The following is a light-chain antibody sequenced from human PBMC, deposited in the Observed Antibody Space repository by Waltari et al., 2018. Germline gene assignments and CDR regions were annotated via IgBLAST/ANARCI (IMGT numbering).Light chain of an antibody. CDR3: SSYTSSSTWV. CDR1: RSDVGGYNY. J-gene: IGLJ3*02. Sequence: QSALTQPASVSASPGQSITISCTGTRSDVGGYNYVSWYQQHPGKAPNLIIYDVSKRPSGVSNRFSGSKSGNTASLTISGLQADDETDYYCSSYTSSSTWVFGGGTKLTVL. CDR2: DVS. V-gene: IGLV2-14*01.